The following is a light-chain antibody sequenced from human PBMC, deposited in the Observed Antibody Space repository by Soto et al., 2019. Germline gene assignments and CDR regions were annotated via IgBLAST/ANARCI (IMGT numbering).Light chain of an antibody. J-gene: IGKJ5*01. V-gene: IGKV3-15*01. Sequence: EIVMTQSPDTLSVSPGERATLSCRASQSVSSNLAWYQHKPGQAPRLLIYGASTRATGIPARFSGSGSGTEFTLTISSLHSEDFAVYYCQQYNNWPPITVPQGTRLEIK. CDR2: GAS. CDR3: QQYNNWPPIT. CDR1: QSVSSN.